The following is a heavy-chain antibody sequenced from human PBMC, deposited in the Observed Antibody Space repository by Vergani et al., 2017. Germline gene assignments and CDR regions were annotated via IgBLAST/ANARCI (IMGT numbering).Heavy chain of an antibody. D-gene: IGHD3-22*01. V-gene: IGHV1-46*01. CDR2: INPSGGST. CDR3: AREIHYYDSSGYYQIGEPTYYYYYYGMDV. CDR1: GYTFTSYY. Sequence: QVQLVQSGAEVKKPGASVKVSCKASGYTFTSYYMHWVRQAPGQGLEWMGIINPSGGSTSYAQKFQGRVTMTRDTSTSTVYMELSSLRSEDTAVYYCAREIHYYDSSGYYQIGEPTYYYYYYGMDVWGQGTTVTVSS. J-gene: IGHJ6*02.